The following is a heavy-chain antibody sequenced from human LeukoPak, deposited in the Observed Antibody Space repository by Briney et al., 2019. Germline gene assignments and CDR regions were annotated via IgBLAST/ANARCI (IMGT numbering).Heavy chain of an antibody. CDR2: IKSKTDGGTT. CDR3: TTHCSGGSCYRVLDYYYYGMDV. CDR1: GFTFSNAW. Sequence: GGSLRLSCAASGFTFSNAWMSWVRQAPGKGLEWVGRIKSKTDGGTTDYAAPVKGRFTISRDDSKNTLYLQMNSLKTEDTAVYYCTTHCSGGSCYRVLDYYYYGMDVWGQGTTVTVSS. V-gene: IGHV3-15*01. J-gene: IGHJ6*02. D-gene: IGHD2-15*01.